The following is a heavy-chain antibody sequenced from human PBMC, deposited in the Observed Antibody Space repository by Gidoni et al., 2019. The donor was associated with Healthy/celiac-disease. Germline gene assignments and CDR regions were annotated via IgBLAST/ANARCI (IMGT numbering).Heavy chain of an antibody. Sequence: EVQLVESGGGLVQPGGSLRLSCAASGFTFSSYCMSWFRQAPGKGLEWVANIKQDGSEKYYVDSVKGRFTISRDNAKNSLYLQMNSLRAEDTAVYYCARDGCPTTYPHYYYYYYYMDVWGKGTTVTVSS. CDR2: IKQDGSEK. V-gene: IGHV3-7*05. CDR3: ARDGCPTTYPHYYYYYYYMDV. J-gene: IGHJ6*03. CDR1: GFTFSSYC. D-gene: IGHD1-1*01.